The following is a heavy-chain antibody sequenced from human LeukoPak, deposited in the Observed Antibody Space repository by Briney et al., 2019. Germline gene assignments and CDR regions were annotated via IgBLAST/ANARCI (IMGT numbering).Heavy chain of an antibody. V-gene: IGHV1-69*02. CDR3: ARALYNYGGNPFGYYMDV. J-gene: IGHJ6*03. D-gene: IGHD4-23*01. CDR1: GGTFSSYT. Sequence: ASVKVSCRASGGTFSSYTISWVRQAPGQGLEWMGRIIPILGIANYAQKFQGRVTMTRNTSISTAYMELSSLRSEDTAVYYCARALYNYGGNPFGYYMDVWGKGTTVTVSS. CDR2: IIPILGIA.